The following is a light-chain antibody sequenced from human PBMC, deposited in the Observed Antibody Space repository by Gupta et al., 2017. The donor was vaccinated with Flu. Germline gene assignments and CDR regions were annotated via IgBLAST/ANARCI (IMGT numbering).Light chain of an antibody. J-gene: IGKJ3*01. Sequence: SCKSSQSVLYSSNNKNYLAWYQQKPGQPPKLLIYWASTRESGVPDRFSGSGSGTDFTLTISSLQAEDVAVYYCQQYYTSPFTFGPGTKVDLK. CDR3: QQYYTSPFT. CDR2: WAS. V-gene: IGKV4-1*01. CDR1: QSVLYSSNNKNY.